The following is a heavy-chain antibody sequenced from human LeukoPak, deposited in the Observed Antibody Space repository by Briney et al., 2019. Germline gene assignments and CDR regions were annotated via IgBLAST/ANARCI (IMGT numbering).Heavy chain of an antibody. V-gene: IGHV3-66*01. D-gene: IGHD6-19*01. CDR1: GFTVSRNY. CDR3: AREGIAEAGTDC. CDR2: IYSGGST. Sequence: GGSLRLSCAASGFTVSRNYMSWVRQAPGKGLEWVSVIYSGGSTYYADSVKGRFTISRDNSKNTLYLQMNSLRAEDTAVYYCAREGIAEAGTDCWGQGTLVTVSS. J-gene: IGHJ4*02.